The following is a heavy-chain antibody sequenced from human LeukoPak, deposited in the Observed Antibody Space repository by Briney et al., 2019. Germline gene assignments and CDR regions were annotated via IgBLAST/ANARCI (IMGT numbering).Heavy chain of an antibody. D-gene: IGHD7-27*01. J-gene: IGHJ3*01. CDR3: ARDLQTGLAFDA. Sequence: PGGSLRPSCAASGFSFSSGTMNWVRQAPGKALEWVSSLSGSGRLIWYAASVKGRFTISRDNAANALFLQMDSLRVEDTAVYYCARDLQTGLAFDAWGQGTVVAVSS. CDR1: GFSFSSGT. V-gene: IGHV3-21*06. CDR2: LSGSGRLI.